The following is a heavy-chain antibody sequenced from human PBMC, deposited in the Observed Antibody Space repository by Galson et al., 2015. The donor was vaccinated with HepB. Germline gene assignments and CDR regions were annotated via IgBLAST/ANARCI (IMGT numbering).Heavy chain of an antibody. CDR2: ISGGGGTT. V-gene: IGHV3-23*01. CDR3: AKGGSHSSTPLFDP. CDR1: GFTFSSYA. J-gene: IGHJ5*02. D-gene: IGHD6-13*01. Sequence: SLRLSCAASGFTFSSYAMSWVRQAPGKGLEWVSTISGGGGTTYYADSVKGRFTVSRDNSKNLLYMQMNSLRAEDTAIYYCAKGGSHSSTPLFDPWGQGTLVTVSS.